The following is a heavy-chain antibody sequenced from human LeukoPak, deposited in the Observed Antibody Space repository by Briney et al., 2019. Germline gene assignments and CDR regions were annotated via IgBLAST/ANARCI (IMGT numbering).Heavy chain of an antibody. D-gene: IGHD5-12*01. CDR3: ARMEATTTYYYYYYGMDV. CDR2: INHSGST. V-gene: IGHV4-34*01. J-gene: IGHJ6*02. Sequence: TSETLSLTCAVYGGSFSGYYWSWIRQPPGKGLEWIGEINHSGSTNYNPSLKSRVTISVDTSKNQFSLKLSSVTAADTAVYYCARMEATTTYYYYYYGMDVWGQGTTVTVSS. CDR1: GGSFSGYY.